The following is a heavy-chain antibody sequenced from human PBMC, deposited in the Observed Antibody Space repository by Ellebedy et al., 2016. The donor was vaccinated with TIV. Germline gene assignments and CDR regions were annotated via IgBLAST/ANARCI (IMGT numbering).Heavy chain of an antibody. V-gene: IGHV1-18*01. J-gene: IGHJ6*02. D-gene: IGHD6-6*01. Sequence: ASVKVSCKASGYTFTSYGISWVRQATGQGLEWMGWISAYNDNTNYAQKFQGRVTITRDTSASTAYMELSSLRSEDTAVYYCARDTFEYSSTPLSYYYYYGMDVWGQGTTVTVSS. CDR1: GYTFTSYG. CDR3: ARDTFEYSSTPLSYYYYYGMDV. CDR2: ISAYNDNT.